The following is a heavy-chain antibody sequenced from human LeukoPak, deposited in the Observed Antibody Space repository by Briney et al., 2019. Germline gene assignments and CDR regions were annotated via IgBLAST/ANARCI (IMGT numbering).Heavy chain of an antibody. Sequence: GGSLSLSCAPSGFTFTSYSINWVRQAPGKGLEWVSSISSSSSYIYYADSVKGRFTISRDKAKNSLYLQMNSLSAEDTAVYYCARSAQGHYDILTGYYYWGQGTLVTVSS. CDR2: ISSSSSYI. V-gene: IGHV3-21*01. J-gene: IGHJ4*02. CDR3: ARSAQGHYDILTGYYY. CDR1: GFTFTSYS. D-gene: IGHD3-9*01.